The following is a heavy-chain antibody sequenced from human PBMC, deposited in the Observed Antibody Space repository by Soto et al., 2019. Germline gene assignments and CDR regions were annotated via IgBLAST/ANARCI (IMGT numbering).Heavy chain of an antibody. V-gene: IGHV4-59*12. CDR2: VYDNGVT. J-gene: IGHJ5*01. CDR3: ARVDRLFITRILYARLTYGLGICAEPTFLTLHS. Sequence: GKGLEWIGYVYDNGVTKYNPSLKSRVTISVDTSKNQFSLKLSSVTAADTAVYYCARVDRLFITRILYARLTYGLGICAEPTFLTLHS. D-gene: IGHD2-8*01.